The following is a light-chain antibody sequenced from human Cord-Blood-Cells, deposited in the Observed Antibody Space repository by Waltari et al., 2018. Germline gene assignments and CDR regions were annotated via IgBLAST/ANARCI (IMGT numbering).Light chain of an antibody. CDR2: VAS. V-gene: IGKV3-11*02. CDR1: QSVSSY. CDR3: QQRRNWPPVT. Sequence: EIVFTQSPATLSWFPGEEATLSCRASQSVSSYLAWYQQKHGQAPTLLIYVASNRATGIPARFIGRESVRDSTHTINSLEPEDFAGYFCQQRRNWPPVTFGPGTKVDIK. J-gene: IGKJ3*01.